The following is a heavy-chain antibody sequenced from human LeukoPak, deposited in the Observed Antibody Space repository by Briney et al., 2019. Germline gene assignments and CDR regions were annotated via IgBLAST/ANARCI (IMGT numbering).Heavy chain of an antibody. CDR2: IYYSGST. D-gene: IGHD6-19*01. J-gene: IGHJ4*02. V-gene: IGHV4-59*01. CDR3: ARTYSSGWLYYFDY. Sequence: PSETLSLTCSVSGGSISSYYWSWIRQPPGKGLEWIGYIYYSGSTNYNPSLKSRVTISVDTSKNQFSLKLSSVTAADTAVYYCARTYSSGWLYYFDYWGQGTLVTVSS. CDR1: GGSISSYY.